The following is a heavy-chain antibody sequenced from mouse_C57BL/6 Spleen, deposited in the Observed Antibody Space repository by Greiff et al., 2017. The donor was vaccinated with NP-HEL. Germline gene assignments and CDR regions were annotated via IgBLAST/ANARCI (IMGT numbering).Heavy chain of an antibody. CDR2: ISSGGSYT. D-gene: IGHD1-1*01. V-gene: IGHV5-6*01. Sequence: EVQLVESGGDLVKPGGSLKLSCAASGFTFSSYGMSWVRQTPDKRLEWVATISSGGSYTYYPDSVKGRFTISRDNAKNTLYLQMSSLQSEDTAMYYCARHPLITTVVGYAMDYWGQGTSVTVSS. CDR3: ARHPLITTVVGYAMDY. CDR1: GFTFSSYG. J-gene: IGHJ4*01.